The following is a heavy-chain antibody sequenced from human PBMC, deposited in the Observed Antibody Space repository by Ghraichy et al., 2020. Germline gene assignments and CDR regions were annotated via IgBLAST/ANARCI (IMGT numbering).Heavy chain of an antibody. CDR2: VYWNDEK. V-gene: IGHV2-5*01. Sequence: SGPTLVKPTQTLTLTCTFSGFSLSTSGVGVGWIRQPPGKALEWLALVYWNDEKHYSPSLKSRLTITKDTSKNQVVLTMTNMDPVDTATYYCARYSYGSGMFDPWGQGTLVTVSS. CDR1: GFSLSTSGVG. CDR3: ARYSYGSGMFDP. J-gene: IGHJ5*02. D-gene: IGHD3-10*01.